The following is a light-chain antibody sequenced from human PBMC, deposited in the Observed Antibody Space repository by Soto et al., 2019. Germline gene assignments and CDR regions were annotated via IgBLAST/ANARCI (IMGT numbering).Light chain of an antibody. CDR3: SSYTRSTTRV. Sequence: QSALTQPASVSGSPGQSITISCTGTSSDVGGYNYVSWYQQHPGKAPKLMIYDVSNRPSGVSNRFSGSKSGNTASLTISGLQAEDEADYYCSSYTRSTTRVLGRGTQLTVL. V-gene: IGLV2-14*01. J-gene: IGLJ2*01. CDR1: SSDVGGYNY. CDR2: DVS.